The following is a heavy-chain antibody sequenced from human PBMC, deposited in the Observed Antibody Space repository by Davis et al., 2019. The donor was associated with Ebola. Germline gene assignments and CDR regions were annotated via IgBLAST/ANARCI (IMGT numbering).Heavy chain of an antibody. CDR2: ISGSGGST. CDR1: GFTFSSYA. J-gene: IGHJ6*02. D-gene: IGHD4-17*01. CDR3: AKGSLYGSRSITAGMDV. Sequence: PGGSLRLSCAASGFTFSSYAMSWVRQAPGKGLEWVSAISGSGGSTYYADFVKGRFTLSRDNSKNTLVLQMNSLSAEDTAVYYCAKGSLYGSRSITAGMDVWGQGTTVTVSS. V-gene: IGHV3-23*01.